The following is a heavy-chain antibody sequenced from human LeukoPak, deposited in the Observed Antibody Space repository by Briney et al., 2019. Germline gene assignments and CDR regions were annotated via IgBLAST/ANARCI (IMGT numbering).Heavy chain of an antibody. J-gene: IGHJ4*02. CDR2: IKPKTDGETT. CDR3: IIPLPYSAQ. V-gene: IGHV3-15*07. D-gene: IGHD2-21*01. CDR1: GFTFTSYS. Sequence: GGSLRLSCAASGFTFTSYSMNWVRQAPGKGLEWVGRIKPKTDGETTEYAAPVKGRFSISRDDSKNMLYLQMNSLKTEDTAVYYCIIPLPYSAQGGQGTLVTVSS.